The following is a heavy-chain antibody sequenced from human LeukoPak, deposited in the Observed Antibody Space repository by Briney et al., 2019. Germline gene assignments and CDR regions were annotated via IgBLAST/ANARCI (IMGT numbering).Heavy chain of an antibody. J-gene: IGHJ4*02. V-gene: IGHV1-8*01. CDR2: MNPNSGNT. D-gene: IGHD3-22*01. Sequence: ASVKVSCKASGYTFTSYDINWVRQATGQGLEWMGWMNPNSGNTGYAQKFQGRVTMTRDTSTSTVYMELSSLRSEDTAVYYCARDGYDSSGYYSPPFDYWGQGTLVTVSS. CDR3: ARDGYDSSGYYSPPFDY. CDR1: GYTFTSYD.